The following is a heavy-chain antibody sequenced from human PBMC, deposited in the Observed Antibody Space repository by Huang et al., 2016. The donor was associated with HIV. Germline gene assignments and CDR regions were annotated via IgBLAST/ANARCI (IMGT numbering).Heavy chain of an antibody. CDR3: AIHDSNDFTFDD. Sequence: EVQLVQSGVEVKKPGESLKISCKGSGFSFTSYWIGWVRQMPGKGLECMGLIFPGNSNTFYSPAFQGQVTISADKYTRTAYLQWSSLKASDSAIYYCAIHDSNDFTFDDWGQGTLVAVSS. CDR1: GFSFTSYW. V-gene: IGHV5-51*03. D-gene: IGHD5-18*01. J-gene: IGHJ4*02. CDR2: IFPGNSNT.